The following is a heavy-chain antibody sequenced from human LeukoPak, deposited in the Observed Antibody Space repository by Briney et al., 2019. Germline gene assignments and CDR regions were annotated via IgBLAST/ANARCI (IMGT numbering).Heavy chain of an antibody. CDR1: GYTFTSYG. D-gene: IGHD6-13*01. V-gene: IGHV1-18*01. CDR2: ISAYNGNT. J-gene: IGHJ5*02. CDR3: ARIGSSSWYGGFDP. Sequence: ASVKVSCKASGYTFTSYGISWVRQAPGQGLEWMGWISAYNGNTNYAQKLQGRVNMTTDTSTSTAYMELRSLRSDDTAVYYCARIGSSSWYGGFDPWGQGTLVTVSS.